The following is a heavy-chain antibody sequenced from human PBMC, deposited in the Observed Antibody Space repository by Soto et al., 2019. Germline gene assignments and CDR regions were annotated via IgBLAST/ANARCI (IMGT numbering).Heavy chain of an antibody. D-gene: IGHD7-27*01. Sequence: GASVKVSCKTSGYTFTSYAIHWVRQAPGQRLEWMGWINVGNAIAQYSQKFRGRLTITRDTSASTAYMELSSLRSEDTAVYYCARDYRRNWGYFDYWGQGTPVTVSS. CDR2: INVGNAIA. CDR3: ARDYRRNWGYFDY. CDR1: GYTFTSYA. J-gene: IGHJ4*02. V-gene: IGHV1-3*01.